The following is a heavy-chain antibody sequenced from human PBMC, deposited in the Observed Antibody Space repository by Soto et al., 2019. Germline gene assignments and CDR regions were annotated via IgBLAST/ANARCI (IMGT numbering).Heavy chain of an antibody. CDR1: GGSISSYY. V-gene: IGHV4-59*01. CDR3: ARSRGDYYGSGRPDY. Sequence: SETLSLTCTVSGGSISSYYWSWIRQPPGKGLEWIGYIYYSGSTNYNPSLKSRVTISVDTSKNQFSLKLSSVTAADTAVYYCARSRGDYYGSGRPDYWGQRTLVTVSS. D-gene: IGHD3-10*01. J-gene: IGHJ4*02. CDR2: IYYSGST.